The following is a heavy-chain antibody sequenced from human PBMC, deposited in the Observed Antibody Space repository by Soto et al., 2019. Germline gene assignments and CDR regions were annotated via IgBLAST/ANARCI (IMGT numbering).Heavy chain of an antibody. CDR3: TRDRRGRPEEFDY. Sequence: GGSLRLSCTASGFTFGDYAMSWFRQAPGKGLEWVGFIRSKAYGGTTEYAASVKGRFTISRDDSKSIAYLQMNSLKTEDTAVYYCTRDRRGRPEEFDYWGQGTLVTVSS. J-gene: IGHJ4*02. CDR1: GFTFGDYA. V-gene: IGHV3-49*03. CDR2: IRSKAYGGTT.